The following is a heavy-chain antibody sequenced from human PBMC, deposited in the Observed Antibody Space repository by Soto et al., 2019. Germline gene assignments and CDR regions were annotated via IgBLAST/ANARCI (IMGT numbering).Heavy chain of an antibody. Sequence: LRLSCAASGFTFSNAWMSWVRQAPGKGLEWVSRINSDGSSTSYADSVKGRFTISRDNAKNTLYLQMNSLRAEDTAVYYCARDFFPSSAAFDYWGQGTLVTVSS. CDR2: INSDGSST. D-gene: IGHD3-22*01. CDR3: ARDFFPSSAAFDY. V-gene: IGHV3-74*01. CDR1: GFTFSNAW. J-gene: IGHJ4*02.